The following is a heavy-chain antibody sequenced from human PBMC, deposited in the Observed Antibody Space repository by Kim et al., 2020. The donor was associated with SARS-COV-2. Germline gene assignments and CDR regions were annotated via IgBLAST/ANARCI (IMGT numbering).Heavy chain of an antibody. CDR1: GFTFRTYT. Sequence: GGSLRLSCAASGFTFRTYTMNWVRQAPGKGLEWVSYISSESTTIHYSDSVKGRFTVSRDNAKNSLSLLMNSLRDEDTAAYYCVRESADAFDIWGQGTMVT. CDR3: VRESADAFDI. J-gene: IGHJ3*02. CDR2: ISSESTTI. V-gene: IGHV3-48*02.